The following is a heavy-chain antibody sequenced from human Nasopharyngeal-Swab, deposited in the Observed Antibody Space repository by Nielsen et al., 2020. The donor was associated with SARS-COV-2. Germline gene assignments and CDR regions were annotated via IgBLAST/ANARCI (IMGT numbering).Heavy chain of an antibody. V-gene: IGHV7-4-1*02. D-gene: IGHD3-22*01. CDR2: INTNTGNP. Sequence: ASVQVSCKASGYSFTSFAMNWVRQAPAQGLEWMGWINTNTGNPAYAQDFTGRFVFSLDTSVNTAYLQISSLKAEDTAVYYCARGGYYYDSSGYSLFYFDYWGQGSLVTVSS. CDR1: GYSFTSFA. CDR3: ARGGYYYDSSGYSLFYFDY. J-gene: IGHJ4*02.